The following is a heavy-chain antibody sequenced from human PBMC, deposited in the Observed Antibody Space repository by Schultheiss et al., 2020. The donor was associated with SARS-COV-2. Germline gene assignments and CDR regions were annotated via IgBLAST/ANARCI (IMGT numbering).Heavy chain of an antibody. Sequence: GGSLRLSCAASGFTFSSYAMSWVRQAPGKGLEWVSAISGSGGSTYYADSVKGRFTISRDNSKNTLYLQMNSLRAEDTAVYYCAANGGSSGIFHWGQGTLVTVSS. CDR3: AANGGSSGIFH. V-gene: IGHV3-23*01. CDR1: GFTFSSYA. D-gene: IGHD6-19*01. CDR2: ISGSGGST. J-gene: IGHJ4*02.